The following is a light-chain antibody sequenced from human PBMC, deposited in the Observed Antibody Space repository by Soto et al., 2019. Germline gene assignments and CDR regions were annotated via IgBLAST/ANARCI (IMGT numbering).Light chain of an antibody. J-gene: IGKJ5*01. CDR3: QQYNNWPPGIT. CDR2: TAS. V-gene: IGKV3-15*01. Sequence: EIVMTQSPATLSVSPGERATLSCRASQSVASNLAWYQQKPGQAPRLLIYTASTRATGIPARFSGSGSGTEFTLTISSLQSEDFAIYYCQQYNNWPPGITFGQGTRLENK. CDR1: QSVASN.